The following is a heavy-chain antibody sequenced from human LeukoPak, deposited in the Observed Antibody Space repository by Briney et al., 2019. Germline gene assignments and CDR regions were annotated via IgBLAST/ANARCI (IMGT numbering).Heavy chain of an antibody. CDR2: IIPIFGTA. CDR3: ARASHLGNNYYDSSGYYLVFDY. CDR1: GGTFSSYA. J-gene: IGHJ4*02. V-gene: IGHV1-69*13. Sequence: SVKVSCKASGGTFSSYAISRVRQAPGQGLEWMGGIIPIFGTANYAQKFQGRVTITADESTSTAYMELSSLRSEDTAVYYCARASHLGNNYYDSSGYYLVFDYWGQGTLVTVSS. D-gene: IGHD3-22*01.